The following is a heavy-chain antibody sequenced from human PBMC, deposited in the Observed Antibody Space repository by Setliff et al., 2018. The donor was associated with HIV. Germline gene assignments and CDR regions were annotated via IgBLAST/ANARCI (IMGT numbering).Heavy chain of an antibody. V-gene: IGHV4-34*09. CDR2: VNHNGGT. CDR3: ATPVTSRGYYYMDV. Sequence: LSLTCAVYGDSFSGSYWSWIRQSPGTGLEWIGEVNHNGGTNYNPSLKSRVVVSVDRSKNQFSLKLKSVTAADTAVYYCATPVTSRGYYYMDVWGKGTTVTVSS. J-gene: IGHJ6*03. CDR1: GDSFSGSY. D-gene: IGHD4-17*01.